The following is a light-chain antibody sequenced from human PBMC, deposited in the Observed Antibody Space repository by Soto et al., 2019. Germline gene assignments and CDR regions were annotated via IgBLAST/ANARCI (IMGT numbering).Light chain of an antibody. J-gene: IGKJ1*01. CDR3: QQYNSHST. V-gene: IGKV1-5*01. CDR2: DAS. Sequence: DIRMTQSPSTLSASVGDRVTITCRASQSISSWLAWYKQKPGKAPKLLIYDASSLESGVPSRFSGSGSGTEFTLTISSMQPDDFATYYCQQYNSHSTFGQGTKVDIK. CDR1: QSISSW.